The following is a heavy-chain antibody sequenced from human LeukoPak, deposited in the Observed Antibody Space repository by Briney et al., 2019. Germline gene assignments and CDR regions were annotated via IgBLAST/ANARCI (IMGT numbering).Heavy chain of an antibody. Sequence: ASVKVSCKASGYTFTSYDINWVRQATGQGLEWMGWMNPNSGNTGYAQKFQGRVTITRNTSISTAYMELSSLRSEDTAVYYCAREGRYCSSTSCYANYYYYYYMDVWGKGTTVTVSS. V-gene: IGHV1-8*03. CDR1: GYTFTSYD. D-gene: IGHD2-2*01. CDR2: MNPNSGNT. CDR3: AREGRYCSSTSCYANYYYYYYMDV. J-gene: IGHJ6*03.